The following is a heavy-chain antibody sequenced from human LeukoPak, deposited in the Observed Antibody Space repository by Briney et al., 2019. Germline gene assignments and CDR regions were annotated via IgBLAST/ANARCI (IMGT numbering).Heavy chain of an antibody. Sequence: PSETLSLTCTVSGGSISSYYWSWIRQPAGKGLEWIGRIYTSGSTNYNPSLKSRVTMSVDTSKNQFSLKLSSVTAADTAVYYCARRTTYPGFRLGFDPWGQGTLVTVSS. J-gene: IGHJ5*02. D-gene: IGHD3-3*01. CDR1: GGSISSYY. CDR2: IYTSGST. V-gene: IGHV4-4*07. CDR3: ARRTTYPGFRLGFDP.